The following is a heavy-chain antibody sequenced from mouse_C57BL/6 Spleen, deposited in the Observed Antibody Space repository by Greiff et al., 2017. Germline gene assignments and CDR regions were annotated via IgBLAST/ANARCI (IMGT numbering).Heavy chain of an antibody. Sequence: VQLQQSGPELVKPGASVKIPCKASGYTFTDYNMDWVKQSHGKSLEWIGDINPNNGGHIYNQKFTGKATLTVDKSSSTAYMALRSLTAEYTSVYYFAMFTTVVGNAMDYWGQGTSVTVSS. D-gene: IGHD1-1*01. J-gene: IGHJ4*01. CDR2: INPNNGGH. CDR3: AMFTTVVGNAMDY. CDR1: GYTFTDYN. V-gene: IGHV1-18*01.